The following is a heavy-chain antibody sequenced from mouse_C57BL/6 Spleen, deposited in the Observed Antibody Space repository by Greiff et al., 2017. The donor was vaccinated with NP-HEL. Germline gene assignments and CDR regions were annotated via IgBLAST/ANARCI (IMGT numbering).Heavy chain of an antibody. V-gene: IGHV1-74*01. Sequence: QVQLQQPGAELVKPGASVKVSCKASGYTFTSYWMHWVKQRPGQGLEWIGRIHPSDGDTNYNQKFKGKATLTVDKSSSTAYMQLGSLTSEDSAVYYWAIGEFAYWGQGTLVTVSA. J-gene: IGHJ3*01. CDR2: IHPSDGDT. CDR3: AIGEFAY. CDR1: GYTFTSYW.